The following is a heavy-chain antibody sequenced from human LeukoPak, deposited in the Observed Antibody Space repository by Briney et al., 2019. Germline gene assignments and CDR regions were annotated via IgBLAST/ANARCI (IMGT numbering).Heavy chain of an antibody. Sequence: PSETLSLTCTVSGGSINGSYWNWIRQPPGKGLEWIAYIYYSGSTNYNPSLKSRVTISVDTSKNQFSLKLSSVTAADTAVYYCAREGVNWFDPWGQGTLVTVSS. CDR1: GGSINGSY. J-gene: IGHJ5*02. CDR2: IYYSGST. CDR3: AREGVNWFDP. V-gene: IGHV4-59*12.